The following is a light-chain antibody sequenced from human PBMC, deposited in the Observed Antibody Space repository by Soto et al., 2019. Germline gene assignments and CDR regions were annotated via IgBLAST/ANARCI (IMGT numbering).Light chain of an antibody. CDR3: QQRSNWPPLT. J-gene: IGKJ4*01. V-gene: IGKV3-11*01. CDR2: DAS. Sequence: EIVLTQSPATLSLSPGERATLSCRASRSISNYLAWYQQKPGQPPRLLIYDASNRATGIPARFSGSGSGTDFTLTISSLEPEDFAVYYWQQRSNWPPLTFGGGTKVEI. CDR1: RSISNY.